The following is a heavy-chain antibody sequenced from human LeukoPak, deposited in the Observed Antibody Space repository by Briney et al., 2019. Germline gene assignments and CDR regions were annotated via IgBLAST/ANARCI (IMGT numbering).Heavy chain of an antibody. J-gene: IGHJ6*02. Sequence: ASVKVSCKASGGTFSSYAISWVRQAPGQGLEWMGGLIPIFGTANYAQKFQGRVTITADESTSTAYMELSSLRSEDTAVYYCARASYSSGWYEPYYYYGMDVWGQGTTVTVSS. CDR1: GGTFSSYA. D-gene: IGHD6-19*01. CDR3: ARASYSSGWYEPYYYYGMDV. V-gene: IGHV1-69*13. CDR2: LIPIFGTA.